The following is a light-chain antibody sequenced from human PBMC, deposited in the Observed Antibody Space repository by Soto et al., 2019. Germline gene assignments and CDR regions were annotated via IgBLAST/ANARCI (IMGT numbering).Light chain of an antibody. CDR1: HDISTY. V-gene: IGKV1-9*01. CDR3: QQLNTLPFT. J-gene: IGKJ5*01. CDR2: EAS. Sequence: DIQLTHSPSLLSASVGDRVTITCQASHDISTYLAWYQQKPGKAPKLMIYEASTLQSGVPSRFSGSGSGTEFTLTISGLLPEDFATYHCQQLNTLPFTFGQGTRLEI.